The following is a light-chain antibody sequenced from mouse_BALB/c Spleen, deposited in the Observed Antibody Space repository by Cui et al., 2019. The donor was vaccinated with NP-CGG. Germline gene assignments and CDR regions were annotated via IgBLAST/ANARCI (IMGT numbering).Light chain of an antibody. CDR2: GTN. CDR3: II. CDR1: TGAVTTSNY. J-gene: IGLJ3*01. V-gene: IGLV1*01. Sequence: QAVVTQESALTTSPGETVTLTCRPSTGAVTTSNYANWVQEKPDHLFTGLIGGTNNRAPGVPASFSGSLIGDKAALTITGAQTEDEAIYFSIIFGSGTKVTVL.